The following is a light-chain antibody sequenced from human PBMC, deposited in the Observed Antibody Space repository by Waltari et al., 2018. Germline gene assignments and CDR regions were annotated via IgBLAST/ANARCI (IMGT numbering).Light chain of an antibody. V-gene: IGKV3-15*01. CDR1: QSVSSN. J-gene: IGKJ1*01. CDR2: GAS. CDR3: QQYNNWPSWT. Sequence: EIVMTQSPATLSVSPGERATLSCRASQSVSSNLAWYQQKPGQAPRLLIYGASTSATGIPARFRGSGSGTEFTLTISSLQSEDFAVYYCQQYNNWPSWTFGQGTKVEIK.